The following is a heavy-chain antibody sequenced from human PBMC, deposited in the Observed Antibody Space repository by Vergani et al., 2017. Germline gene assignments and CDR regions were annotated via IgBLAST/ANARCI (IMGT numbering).Heavy chain of an antibody. CDR2: IIPIFGPA. V-gene: IGHV1-69*01. J-gene: IGHJ6*02. CDR1: GFTFSSYG. Sequence: VQLVESGGGVVQPGRSLRLSCAASGFTFSSYGISWVRQAPGQGLEWMGGIIPIFGPANYAQKFRGRVTITADESTSTAYMELSSLRSDDTAVYYCARALGPDYYYYFGMDVWGQGTTVTVSS. CDR3: ARALGPDYYYYFGMDV. D-gene: IGHD4/OR15-4a*01.